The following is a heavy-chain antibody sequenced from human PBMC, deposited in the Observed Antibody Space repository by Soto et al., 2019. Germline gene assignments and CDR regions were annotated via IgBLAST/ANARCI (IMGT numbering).Heavy chain of an antibody. CDR3: AKEMITFGDFNYYYMDV. Sequence: DVQLVESGGGLVQPGRSLRLACAASGFTFDQYTMHWVRQAPGKGLEWVSSITWHSGTIGYADSVKGRFTISRDNAKNSLYLQMNSLRGEDTAFYYCAKEMITFGDFNYYYMDVWGNGTTVTVSS. D-gene: IGHD3-16*01. J-gene: IGHJ6*03. CDR1: GFTFDQYT. CDR2: ITWHSGTI. V-gene: IGHV3-9*01.